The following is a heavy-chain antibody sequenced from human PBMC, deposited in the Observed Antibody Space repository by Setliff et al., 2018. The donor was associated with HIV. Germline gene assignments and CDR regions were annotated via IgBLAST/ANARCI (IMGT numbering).Heavy chain of an antibody. D-gene: IGHD3-3*01. CDR1: GFSISSDGFY. CDR3: ARGFTIFGVGFSADPTGNWFDP. Sequence: SETLSLTCTLSGFSISSDGFYWNWIRQRPGKGLEWIGYIFGSGITYYNPSLKSRLRISVDTSENQFALKLASVTAADTAVYYCARGFTIFGVGFSADPTGNWFDPWGQGTLVTVSS. J-gene: IGHJ5*02. V-gene: IGHV4-31*03. CDR2: IFGSGIT.